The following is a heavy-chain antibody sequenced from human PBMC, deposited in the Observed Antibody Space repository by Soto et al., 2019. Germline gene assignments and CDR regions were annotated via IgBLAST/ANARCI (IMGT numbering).Heavy chain of an antibody. CDR1: GFTFSSYE. Sequence: GGSLRLSCAASGFTFSSYEMNWVRQAPGKGLKWVSYISSSGSTIYYADSVKGRFTISRDNAKNSLYLQMNSLRAEDTAVYYCARELHIAAAGTDAFDIWGQGTMVTVSS. CDR3: ARELHIAAAGTDAFDI. V-gene: IGHV3-48*03. CDR2: ISSSGSTI. D-gene: IGHD6-13*01. J-gene: IGHJ3*02.